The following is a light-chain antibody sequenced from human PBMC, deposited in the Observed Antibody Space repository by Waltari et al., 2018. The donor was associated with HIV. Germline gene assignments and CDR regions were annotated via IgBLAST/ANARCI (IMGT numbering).Light chain of an antibody. CDR2: RNN. J-gene: IGLJ3*02. CDR3: SAWDSSLSAWV. V-gene: IGLV10-54*01. Sequence: QAGLTQPPSVSKGLRQTATLTCTGNSNNVGYQGAAWLQQHQGHPPKLLSYRNNNRPPGISERLSASRSGNTASLTITGLQPEDEADHYCSAWDSSLSAWVFGGGTKLTVL. CDR1: SNNVGYQG.